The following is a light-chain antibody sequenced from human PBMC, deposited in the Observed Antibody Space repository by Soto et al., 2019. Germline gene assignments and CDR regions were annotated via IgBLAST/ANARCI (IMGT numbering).Light chain of an antibody. CDR2: DAS. Sequence: IQMTQSPSTLSASVGDRVTITCRASHNIERWMAWYQQKPGKAPSLLIFDASTLHSGVPSRFSGSGSGTDFTLTISSLQPDDFAVYYCQQYNNWPPGTFGQGTKVEIK. CDR3: QQYNNWPPGT. J-gene: IGKJ1*01. CDR1: HNIERW. V-gene: IGKV1-5*01.